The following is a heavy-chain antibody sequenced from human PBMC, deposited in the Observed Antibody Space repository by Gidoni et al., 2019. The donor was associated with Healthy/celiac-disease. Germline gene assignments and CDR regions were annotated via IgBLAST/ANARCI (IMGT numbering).Heavy chain of an antibody. J-gene: IGHJ6*02. CDR3: ARTGDSSSWTDYYYYYGMDV. D-gene: IGHD6-13*01. Sequence: TFSSYAMHWVRQAPGKGLEWVAVISYDGSNKYYADSVKGRFTISRDNSKNTLYLQMNSLRAEDTAGYYCARTGDSSSWTDYYYYYGMDVWGQGTTVTVSS. V-gene: IGHV3-30-3*01. CDR1: TFSSYA. CDR2: ISYDGSNK.